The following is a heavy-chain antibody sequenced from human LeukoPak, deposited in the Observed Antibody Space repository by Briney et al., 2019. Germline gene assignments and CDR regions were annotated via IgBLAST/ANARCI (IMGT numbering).Heavy chain of an antibody. V-gene: IGHV4-4*07. J-gene: IGHJ5*02. CDR1: GGSISSYY. D-gene: IGHD6-13*01. CDR3: ARRSSSWKNWFDP. Sequence: PSETLSLTCTVSGGSISSYYWSWIRQPAGKGLEWIGRVYSSGSTNYNPSLKSRVTMSVDMSKNQFSLKLSSVTAADTAVYYCARRSSSWKNWFDPWGQGTLVTVSS. CDR2: VYSSGST.